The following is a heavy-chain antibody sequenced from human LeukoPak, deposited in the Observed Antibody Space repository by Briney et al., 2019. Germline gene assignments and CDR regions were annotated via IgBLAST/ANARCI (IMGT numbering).Heavy chain of an antibody. CDR1: GGSFSGYY. J-gene: IGHJ3*02. D-gene: IGHD3-22*01. Sequence: SETLSLTCAVYGGSFSGYYWSWIRQPPGKGLEWIGEINHSGSTNYNPSLKSRVTISVDTSKNQFSLKLSSVTAADTAVYYCARESLPSDYYDSSPHAFDIWGQGTMVTVSS. V-gene: IGHV4-34*01. CDR3: ARESLPSDYYDSSPHAFDI. CDR2: INHSGST.